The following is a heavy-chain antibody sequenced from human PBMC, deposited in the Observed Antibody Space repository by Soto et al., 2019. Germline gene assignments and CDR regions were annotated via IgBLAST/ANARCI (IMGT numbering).Heavy chain of an antibody. J-gene: IGHJ5*02. CDR3: ASDANCNWFDP. Sequence: SVKVSCKASGGTFSSYTMHWVRQAPGQGLEWMGRINPIRGAADYAQKFQGRVTMTRDKSTSTAYMELRRLRHDDTAVYYCASDANCNWFDPWGQGTLVTVSS. CDR2: INPIRGAA. V-gene: IGHV1-69*08. CDR1: GGTFSSYT.